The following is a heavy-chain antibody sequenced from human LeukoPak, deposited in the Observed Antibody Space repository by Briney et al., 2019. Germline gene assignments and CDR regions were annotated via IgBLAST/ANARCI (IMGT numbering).Heavy chain of an antibody. D-gene: IGHD4-23*01. CDR3: ARPNSIHEYFDF. CDR2: IYPSNGDT. J-gene: IGHJ4*02. CDR1: GYTFSGYY. Sequence: GASVKVSCKASGYTFSGYYIHWVRQAPGQGLEWMGSIYPSNGDTNYAQRFQGRVTLTRDTSIRTAYMELSRLRSDDSAVFYCARPNSIHEYFDFWGQGSLVTVSS. V-gene: IGHV1-2*02.